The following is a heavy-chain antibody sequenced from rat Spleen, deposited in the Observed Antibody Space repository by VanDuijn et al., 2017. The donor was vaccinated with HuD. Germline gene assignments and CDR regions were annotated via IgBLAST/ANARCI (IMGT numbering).Heavy chain of an antibody. CDR3: SPLPGRNLAY. Sequence: EVQLVESDGGLVQPGRSLKLSCAASGFTFSDFYMAWIRQPPGKGLEWVASITNTGDSTYYLDSVKGRFTISRNNAKTTLYLQMSSLRSEDTATYYCSPLPGRNLAYWGQGVVVTVSS. D-gene: IGHD1-4*01. CDR1: GFTFSDFY. J-gene: IGHJ2*01. V-gene: IGHV5-20*01. CDR2: ITNTGDST.